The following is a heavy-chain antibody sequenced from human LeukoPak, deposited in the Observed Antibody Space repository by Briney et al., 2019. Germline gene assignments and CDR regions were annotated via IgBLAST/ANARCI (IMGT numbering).Heavy chain of an antibody. J-gene: IGHJ2*01. CDR3: ARDSSSWYREWYFDL. Sequence: PGGSLRLSCAASGFTFSSYGMHWVRQAPGKGLEWEAVIWYDGSNKYYAGSVKGRFTISRDNSKNTLYLQMNSLRAEDTAVYYCARDSSSWYREWYFDLWGRGTLVTVSS. CDR1: GFTFSSYG. V-gene: IGHV3-33*01. D-gene: IGHD6-13*01. CDR2: IWYDGSNK.